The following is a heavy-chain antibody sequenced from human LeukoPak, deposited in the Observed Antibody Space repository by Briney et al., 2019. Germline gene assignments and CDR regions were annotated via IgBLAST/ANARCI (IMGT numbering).Heavy chain of an antibody. Sequence: PGRSLRLSCTASGFTFGDYAMSWVRQAPGKGLEWVGFIRSKAYGGTTEYAASVKGRFTITRDDSKSIAYLQMNSLKTEDTAAYYCTRSSAAAGYFQHWGQGTLVTVSS. CDR1: GFTFGDYA. V-gene: IGHV3-49*04. D-gene: IGHD6-13*01. CDR3: TRSSAAAGYFQH. J-gene: IGHJ1*01. CDR2: IRSKAYGGTT.